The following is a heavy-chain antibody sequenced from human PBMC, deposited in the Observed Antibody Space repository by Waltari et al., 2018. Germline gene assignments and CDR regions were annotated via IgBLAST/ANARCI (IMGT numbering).Heavy chain of an antibody. Sequence: QVQLVQSGAEVKKPGSSVKVSCKASGGTFSSYAISWVRQAHGQGLEWMGGIIPILCTANYAQKFQGRVTITTDESTSTAYMELSSLRSEDTAVYYCATDPILSTTNYDILTGYSPGYWGQGTLVTVSS. CDR2: IIPILCTA. CDR3: ATDPILSTTNYDILTGYSPGY. CDR1: GGTFSSYA. J-gene: IGHJ4*02. V-gene: IGHV1-69*05. D-gene: IGHD3-9*01.